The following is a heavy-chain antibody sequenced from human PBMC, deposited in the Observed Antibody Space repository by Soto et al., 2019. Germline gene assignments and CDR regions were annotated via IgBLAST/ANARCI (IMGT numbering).Heavy chain of an antibody. Sequence: SETLSLTCAVYGGSFSGYYWSWIRQPPGKGLEWIGEINHSGSTNYNPSLKSRVTISVDTSKNQFSLKLSSVTAADTAVYYCARSAIYCRSTSCYGPPYYYYYYYMDVWGKGTTVTVS. CDR3: ARSAIYCRSTSCYGPPYYYYYYYMDV. CDR2: INHSGST. D-gene: IGHD2-2*01. CDR1: GGSFSGYY. V-gene: IGHV4-34*01. J-gene: IGHJ6*03.